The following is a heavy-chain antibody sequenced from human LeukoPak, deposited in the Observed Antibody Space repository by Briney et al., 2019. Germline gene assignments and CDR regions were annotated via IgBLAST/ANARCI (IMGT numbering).Heavy chain of an antibody. V-gene: IGHV3-23*01. CDR1: GFTFSNYA. J-gene: IGHJ4*02. CDR3: ARAYSSGWYYLDY. CDR2: MSGSGVST. Sequence: GGSLRLSCAASGFTFSNYAMSWVRQAPGKGLEWVSAMSGSGVSTYYTDSVKGRFTISRDNSKNTLYLQMSSLRAEDTAIYYCARAYSSGWYYLDYWGQGTLVTVSS. D-gene: IGHD6-19*01.